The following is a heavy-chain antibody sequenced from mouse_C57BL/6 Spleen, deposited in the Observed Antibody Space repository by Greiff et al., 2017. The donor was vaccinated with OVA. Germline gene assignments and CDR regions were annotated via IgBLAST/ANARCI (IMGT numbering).Heavy chain of an antibody. Sequence: QVQLQQSGPELVRPGVSVKLSCTGSGYTFTDYAMHWVKQSHAQSLEWIGVISTSYGDASYNQKFKDKATMTVDKSSRTAYMELARLTSEDSAVYDCAREGWLLRSHWYFDVWGTGTTVTVSS. J-gene: IGHJ1*03. CDR2: ISTSYGDA. V-gene: IGHV1-67*01. CDR1: GYTFTDYA. D-gene: IGHD2-3*01. CDR3: AREGWLLRSHWYFDV.